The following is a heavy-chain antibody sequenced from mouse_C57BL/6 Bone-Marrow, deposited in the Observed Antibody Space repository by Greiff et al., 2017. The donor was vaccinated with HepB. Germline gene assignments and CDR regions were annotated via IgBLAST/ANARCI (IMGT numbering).Heavy chain of an antibody. Sequence: VQLVESGAELVKPGASVKMSCKASGYTFTTYPIEWMKQNHGKSLEWIGNFHPYNDDTKYNEKFKGKATLTVEKSSSTVYLELSRLTSDDSAVYYCARRDSSGYGFAYWGQGTPVTVSA. CDR2: FHPYNDDT. J-gene: IGHJ3*01. D-gene: IGHD3-2*02. CDR3: ARRDSSGYGFAY. CDR1: GYTFTTYP. V-gene: IGHV1-47*01.